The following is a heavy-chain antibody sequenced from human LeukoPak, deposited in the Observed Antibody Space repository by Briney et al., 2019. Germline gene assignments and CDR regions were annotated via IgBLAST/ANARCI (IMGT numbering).Heavy chain of an antibody. CDR1: GFTFGDYA. CDR2: IRSKAYGGTT. Sequence: GGSLRLSCTASGFTFGDYAMSWFRQAPGEGLEWVGFIRSKAYGGTTEYAACVKGRFTISRDDSKSIAYLQMNSLKTEDTAVYYCTRWGGGYCGGDCYSDFDYWGQGTLVTVSS. D-gene: IGHD2-21*02. V-gene: IGHV3-49*03. CDR3: TRWGGGYCGGDCYSDFDY. J-gene: IGHJ4*02.